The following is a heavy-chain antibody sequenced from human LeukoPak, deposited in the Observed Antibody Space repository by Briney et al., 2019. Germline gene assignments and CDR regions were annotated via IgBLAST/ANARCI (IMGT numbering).Heavy chain of an antibody. J-gene: IGHJ4*02. CDR1: GGSLSSSSYY. Sequence: PSETLSLTCTVSGGSLSSSSYYWGWIRHPPGKGLEWIGSIYYSGSTYYNPSLKSRVTISVDTSNNQFSLKLSSVTAADTAVYYCARRYIAVAEDYFDYWGQGTPVTVSS. CDR3: ARRYIAVAEDYFDY. V-gene: IGHV4-39*07. D-gene: IGHD6-19*01. CDR2: IYYSGST.